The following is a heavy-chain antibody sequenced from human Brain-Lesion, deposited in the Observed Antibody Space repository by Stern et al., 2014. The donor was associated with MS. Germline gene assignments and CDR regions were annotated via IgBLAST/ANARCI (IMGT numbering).Heavy chain of an antibody. Sequence: EVQLVESGGGLVQPGGSLTISCTAAGFTFGNYWMTWVRQAPGKGLEWVANIQEDGTEKNYVDSVKGRFPISRSNARNSLYLQMNSLRVEDTALYYCARVYNTIYGIVTQRGSGMDVWGQGTTVIVSS. D-gene: IGHD3-3*01. V-gene: IGHV3-7*01. CDR1: GFTFGNYW. CDR3: ARVYNTIYGIVTQRGSGMDV. CDR2: IQEDGTEK. J-gene: IGHJ6*02.